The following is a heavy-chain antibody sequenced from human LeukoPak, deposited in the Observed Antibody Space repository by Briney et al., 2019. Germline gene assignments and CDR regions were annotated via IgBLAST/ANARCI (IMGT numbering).Heavy chain of an antibody. D-gene: IGHD1-20*01. V-gene: IGHV3-23*01. Sequence: GGSLRLSCAASGFTFSSYAMSWVRQAPGKGLEWVSAISGSGGSTYYADSVKGRFTISRDNSKNTLYLQMNSLRAEDTAVYYCAKADIPGTYFYYYGMDVWGKGPRSPSPQ. CDR3: AKADIPGTYFYYYGMDV. CDR2: ISGSGGST. J-gene: IGHJ6*01. CDR1: GFTFSSYA.